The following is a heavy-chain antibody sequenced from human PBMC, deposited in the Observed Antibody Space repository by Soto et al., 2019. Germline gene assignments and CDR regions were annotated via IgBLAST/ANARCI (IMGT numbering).Heavy chain of an antibody. CDR2: INHSGST. Sequence: QVQLQQWGAGLLKPSETLSLTCAVYGGSFSGYYWSWIRQPPGKGLEWIGEINHSGSTNYNPSLNRRVTIPVDTSKIHFPLKLSSVTAADTAVYYWARGRPNIVVVPAAMWYNWFDPGGQGTLVTVSS. V-gene: IGHV4-34*01. CDR3: ARGRPNIVVVPAAMWYNWFDP. CDR1: GGSFSGYY. J-gene: IGHJ5*02. D-gene: IGHD2-2*01.